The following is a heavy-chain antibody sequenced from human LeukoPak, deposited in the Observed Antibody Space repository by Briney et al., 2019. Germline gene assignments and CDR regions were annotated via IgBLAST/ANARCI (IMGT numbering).Heavy chain of an antibody. CDR2: FTGSGGGT. D-gene: IGHD6-13*01. J-gene: IGHJ1*01. V-gene: IGHV3-23*01. Sequence: GGSLRLSCAASGFTFISYAMSWVRQAPGKGLEWVSAFTGSGGGTYYADSVKGRFTISRDNSKNTLYLQMNSLRAEDTAVYYCARVGYVKLAAAAETWVQHWGQGTLVTVSS. CDR1: GFTFISYA. CDR3: ARVGYVKLAAAAETWVQH.